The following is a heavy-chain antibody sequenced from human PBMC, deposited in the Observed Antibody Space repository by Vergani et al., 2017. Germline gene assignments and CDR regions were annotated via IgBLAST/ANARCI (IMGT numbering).Heavy chain of an antibody. V-gene: IGHV1-3*04. CDR2: INTGNGNT. CDR3: ARDASGSYYPNWFDP. D-gene: IGHD1-26*01. CDR1: GYTFTSYA. J-gene: IGHJ5*02. Sequence: QVQLVQSGAEVKKPGASVKVSCKASGYTFTSYAMHWVRQAPGQGLEWMGWINTGNGNTKYSQKFQGRVTITRDTSASTAYMELSSLRSEDTAVYYCARDASGSYYPNWFDPWGQGTLVTVSS.